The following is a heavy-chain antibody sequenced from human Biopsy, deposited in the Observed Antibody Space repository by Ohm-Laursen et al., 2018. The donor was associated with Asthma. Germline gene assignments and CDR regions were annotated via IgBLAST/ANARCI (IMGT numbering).Heavy chain of an antibody. CDR3: ARGQKSPGDRWFDP. Sequence: ASVKVSCKASGYTFIGSHIHWVRQAPGQGLEWLGRINPNSGGTNFAQKFQGRVTMTRDTSISTAYMELSRLRSDDTALYYCARGQKSPGDRWFDPWGQGTLVTVSS. D-gene: IGHD7-27*01. V-gene: IGHV1-2*06. J-gene: IGHJ5*02. CDR2: INPNSGGT. CDR1: GYTFIGSH.